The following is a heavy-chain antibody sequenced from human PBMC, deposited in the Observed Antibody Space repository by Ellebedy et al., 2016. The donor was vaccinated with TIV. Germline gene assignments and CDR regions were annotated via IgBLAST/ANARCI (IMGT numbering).Heavy chain of an antibody. Sequence: GGSLRLXXVGSGFTFSRYMMTWVRQAPGKGLEWVSTISSTTRYIHYADSVKGRFSVSRDNAKNSLFLEMNSLRADDTAVYYCVSLREVGATQADSFWGQGILVTVSS. D-gene: IGHD1-26*01. CDR1: GFTFSRYM. CDR3: VSLREVGATQADSF. J-gene: IGHJ4*02. V-gene: IGHV3-21*01. CDR2: ISSTTRYI.